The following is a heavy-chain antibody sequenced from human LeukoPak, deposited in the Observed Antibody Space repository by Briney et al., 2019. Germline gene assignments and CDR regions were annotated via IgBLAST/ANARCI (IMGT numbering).Heavy chain of an antibody. V-gene: IGHV3-74*01. CDR1: GFTFSSYR. CDR2: INTDGSST. Sequence: GGSLRLSCAASGFTFSSYRMHWVRQAPGKGLVWVSRINTDGSSTTYADSVKGRFTISRDNAKNTLYLQMNSLRADDTAVYYCAKGLMGATPYYFDYWGQGTLVTVSS. D-gene: IGHD1-26*01. J-gene: IGHJ4*02. CDR3: AKGLMGATPYYFDY.